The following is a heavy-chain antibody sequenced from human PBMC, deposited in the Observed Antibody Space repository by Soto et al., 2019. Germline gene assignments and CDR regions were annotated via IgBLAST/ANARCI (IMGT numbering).Heavy chain of an antibody. CDR3: AKGPRVGAAGPRYYYMDV. CDR2: ISGSGGST. Sequence: HPGGSLRLSCAASGFTFSSYAMSWVRQAPGKGLEWVSAISGSGGSTYYADSVKGRFTISRDNSKNTLYLQMNSLRAEDTAVYYCAKGPRVGAAGPRYYYMDVWGKGTTVTVSS. J-gene: IGHJ6*03. D-gene: IGHD6-13*01. V-gene: IGHV3-23*01. CDR1: GFTFSSYA.